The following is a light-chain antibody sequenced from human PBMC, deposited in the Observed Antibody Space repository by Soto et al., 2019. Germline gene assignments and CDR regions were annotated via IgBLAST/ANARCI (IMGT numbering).Light chain of an antibody. CDR2: GAS. Sequence: ETVLTQSPDMLSLSPGERATLSCRASQSVSFSQLAWYQQRPGQAPRLLIYGASSRATGIPDRFSGSGSGTDFTLTISRLEPEDFAVYYCQQYGSSPLTFGGGTKGDIK. V-gene: IGKV3-20*01. CDR1: QSVSFSQ. CDR3: QQYGSSPLT. J-gene: IGKJ4*01.